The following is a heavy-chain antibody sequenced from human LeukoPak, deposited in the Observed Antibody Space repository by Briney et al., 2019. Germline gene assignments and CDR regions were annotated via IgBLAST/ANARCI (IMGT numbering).Heavy chain of an antibody. CDR2: ISSDSTTI. Sequence: GGSLRLSCAASGFAFSSYNMNWVRQAPGEGLECVSYISSDSTTIYYADTVKGRFTISRDNAKNSLYLQMSSLRAEDTAVYYCARDPKYYYDSSGYPPDYWGQGTLVTVSS. CDR1: GFAFSSYN. V-gene: IGHV3-48*01. J-gene: IGHJ4*02. CDR3: ARDPKYYYDSSGYPPDY. D-gene: IGHD3-22*01.